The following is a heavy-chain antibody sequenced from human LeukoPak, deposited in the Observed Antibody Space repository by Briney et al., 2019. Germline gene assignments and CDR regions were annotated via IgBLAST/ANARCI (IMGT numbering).Heavy chain of an antibody. J-gene: IGHJ4*02. V-gene: IGHV4-39*01. Sequence: PSETLSLTCTVSGGSISSSSYYWGWIRQPPGKGLEWIGSIYYSGSTYYNPSLKSRVTISVDTSKNQFSLKLSSVTAADTAVYYCARLNYYYDSSGYYPSSPFDYWGQGTLLTVSS. CDR2: IYYSGST. CDR1: GGSISSSSYY. CDR3: ARLNYYYDSSGYYPSSPFDY. D-gene: IGHD3-22*01.